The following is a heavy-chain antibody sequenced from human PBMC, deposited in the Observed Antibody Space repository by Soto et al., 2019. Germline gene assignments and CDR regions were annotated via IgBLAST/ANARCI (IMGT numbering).Heavy chain of an antibody. CDR1: AHTFTSYD. Sequence: GASVTVSGNASAHTFTSYDINWVRQAIGQGLEWMGWMNPNSGNAGYAQKFQCRVTMTRNTSISTAYMELSSLRSEDTAVYYCARGGVVVADFDAFDIWGQGTMVTVS. J-gene: IGHJ3*02. V-gene: IGHV1-8*01. CDR3: ARGGVVVADFDAFDI. D-gene: IGHD2-15*01. CDR2: MNPNSGNA.